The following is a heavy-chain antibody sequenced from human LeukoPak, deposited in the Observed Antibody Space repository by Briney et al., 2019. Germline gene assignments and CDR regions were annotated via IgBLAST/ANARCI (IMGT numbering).Heavy chain of an antibody. D-gene: IGHD5-24*01. CDR1: GFTFGDEA. Sequence: PGGSLRLSCTASGFTFGDEAMSWFRQAPGKGLEWLGFIRSKPYGGTTEYAASVKGRFTISRDDSKSIAYLQMSSLKTEDTAVYYCSRRVWLPDYWGQGTLVTVSS. J-gene: IGHJ4*02. V-gene: IGHV3-49*03. CDR3: SRRVWLPDY. CDR2: IRSKPYGGTT.